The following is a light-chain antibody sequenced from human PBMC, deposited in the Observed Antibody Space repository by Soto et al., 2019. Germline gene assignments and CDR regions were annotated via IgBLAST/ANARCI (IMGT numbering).Light chain of an antibody. CDR3: QQYDKWPHT. CDR2: YAS. V-gene: IGKV3-15*01. Sequence: EMVMTQSPATLSVSPGERATLSCRASQNLSRNLAWYQQQPGQAPRLLIFYASTRATGIQARFSGSGSGTXFXLTISSLQSEDFAVYYCQQYDKWPHTFGQGTKLEIK. J-gene: IGKJ2*01. CDR1: QNLSRN.